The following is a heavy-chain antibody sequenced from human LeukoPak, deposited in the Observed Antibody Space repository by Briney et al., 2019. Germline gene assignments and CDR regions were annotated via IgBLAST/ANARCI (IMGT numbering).Heavy chain of an antibody. CDR2: ISSTSNYI. D-gene: IGHD6-6*01. CDR1: GFTFSSCG. V-gene: IGHV3-21*01. Sequence: PGKSLRLSCAASGFTFSSCGMNWVRQAPGKGLEWVSSISSTSNYIYYADSLKGQFTISRDNAKNSLYLQLNSLRVEDTAVYYCARDYTLWSRTGQGISSSGAFDIWGQGTMVTVSS. J-gene: IGHJ3*02. CDR3: ARDYTLWSRTGQGISSSGAFDI.